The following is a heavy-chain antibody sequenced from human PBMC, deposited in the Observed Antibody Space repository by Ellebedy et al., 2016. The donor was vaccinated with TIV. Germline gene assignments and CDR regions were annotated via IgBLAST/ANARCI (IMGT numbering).Heavy chain of an antibody. CDR2: IGDTAHNT. V-gene: IGHV3-23*01. Sequence: GESLKIPXAGPGFTFSSYAMTWVRQAPGKGLEWVSGIGDTAHNTYYTDSVKGRFTISRDNSKNTLSLQMSSLRAEDTAVYYCAKARGSSVIDYNYFGMDVWGHGTTVTVSS. D-gene: IGHD2-21*01. J-gene: IGHJ6*02. CDR3: AKARGSSVIDYNYFGMDV. CDR1: GFTFSSYA.